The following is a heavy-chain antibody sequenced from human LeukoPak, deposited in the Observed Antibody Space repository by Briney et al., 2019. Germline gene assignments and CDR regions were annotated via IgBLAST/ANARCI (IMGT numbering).Heavy chain of an antibody. J-gene: IGHJ4*02. D-gene: IGHD4-17*01. Sequence: GGSLRLSCSASGFTFSSYAMHWVRQAPGKGLEYVSSISTEWRSTYYADSVKGRFTISRDNSKNTLYLQMSSLGGEDTAVYYCVKRGRQGDYAYDYWGQGTLVTVSS. CDR2: ISTEWRST. CDR3: VKRGRQGDYAYDY. V-gene: IGHV3-64D*06. CDR1: GFTFSSYA.